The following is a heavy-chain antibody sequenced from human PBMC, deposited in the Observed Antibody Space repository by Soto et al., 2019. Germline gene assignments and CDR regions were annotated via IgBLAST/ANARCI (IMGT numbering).Heavy chain of an antibody. CDR2: ISGSGGST. J-gene: IGHJ5*02. CDR1: GFTFSSYA. CDR3: ARDQTWNYRWFDP. V-gene: IGHV3-23*01. D-gene: IGHD1-7*01. Sequence: PGGSLRLSCAASGFTFSSYAMSWVRQAPGKGLEWVSAISGSGGSTYYADSVKGRFTISRDNSKNTLYLQMNSLRSEDTAVYYCARDQTWNYRWFDPWGQGTLVTVSS.